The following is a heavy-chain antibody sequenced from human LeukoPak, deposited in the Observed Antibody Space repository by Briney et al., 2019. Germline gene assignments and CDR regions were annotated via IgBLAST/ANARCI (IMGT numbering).Heavy chain of an antibody. CDR2: NNSDGSST. J-gene: IGHJ4*02. Sequence: GGSLRLPCAAPRLTFSCYWMPRGPQAPGKGLAWVSRNNSDGSSTSYADSVKGRLTICRDNAKNTLYLQMNSLRAEDTAVYYCARVAYDSSGYYYGSYSGAIDYWGQGTLVTVSS. CDR1: RLTFSCYW. D-gene: IGHD3-22*01. V-gene: IGHV3-74*01. CDR3: ARVAYDSSGYYYGSYSGAIDY.